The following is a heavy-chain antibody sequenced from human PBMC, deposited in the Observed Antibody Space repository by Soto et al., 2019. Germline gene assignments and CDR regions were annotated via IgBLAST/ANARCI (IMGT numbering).Heavy chain of an antibody. V-gene: IGHV1-69*13. J-gene: IGHJ6*02. CDR1: GGTFSSYA. D-gene: IGHD5-12*01. Sequence: SVKVSCKASGGTFSSYAISWVLQAPGQGLEWMGGIIPIFGTANYAQKFQGRVTITADESTSTAYMELSSLRSEDTAVYYCARLYSGYDSPYGMDVWGQGTTVTVSS. CDR3: ARLYSGYDSPYGMDV. CDR2: IIPIFGTA.